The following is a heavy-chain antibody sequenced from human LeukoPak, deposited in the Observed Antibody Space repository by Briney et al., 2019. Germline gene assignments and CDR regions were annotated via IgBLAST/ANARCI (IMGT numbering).Heavy chain of an antibody. Sequence: GGSLRLSCAASGYTFNSYAMSWVRQAPWERLQWVSGISDSGGNTYYADSVRGRFTISRDNSKNTLYLQMNSLRAEDTAVYYCARHRSSWLIDYWGQGTLVTVSS. D-gene: IGHD6-6*01. CDR3: ARHRSSWLIDY. CDR1: GYTFNSYA. V-gene: IGHV3-23*01. J-gene: IGHJ4*02. CDR2: ISDSGGNT.